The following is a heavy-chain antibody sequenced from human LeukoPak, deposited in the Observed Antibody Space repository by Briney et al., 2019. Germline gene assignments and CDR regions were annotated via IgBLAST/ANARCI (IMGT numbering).Heavy chain of an antibody. CDR2: ISGGGSST. CDR3: AKAMYSSGWDDLDY. Sequence: PGGSLRLSCAASVFTFSRYAMSWVRQAPGKGLEWASAISGGGSSTHYADSVKGRFTISRDNSKNTLYLQMNSLRAEDTAVYYCAKAMYSSGWDDLDYWGQGTLVTVSS. D-gene: IGHD6-19*01. J-gene: IGHJ4*02. CDR1: VFTFSRYA. V-gene: IGHV3-23*01.